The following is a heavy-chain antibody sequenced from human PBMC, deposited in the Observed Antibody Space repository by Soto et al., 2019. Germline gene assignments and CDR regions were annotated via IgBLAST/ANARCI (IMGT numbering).Heavy chain of an antibody. CDR1: GGSISPYC. Sequence: PSETLSLTCPVSGGSISPYCLAWIRQPTGKGLEWIGYIYYSGTTTYNPSLKSRVAISLETSKSQFSLRLSSVTAADTAVYYCARDSGIAVASRLDPWGQGTLVTVSS. CDR3: ARDSGIAVASRLDP. J-gene: IGHJ5*02. CDR2: IYYSGTT. V-gene: IGHV4-59*12. D-gene: IGHD6-19*01.